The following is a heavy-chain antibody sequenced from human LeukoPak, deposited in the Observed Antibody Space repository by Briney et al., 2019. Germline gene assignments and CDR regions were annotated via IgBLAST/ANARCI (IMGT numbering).Heavy chain of an antibody. CDR2: EGSAGGT. J-gene: IGHJ3*02. V-gene: IGHV3-23*01. D-gene: IGHD2-15*01. CDR1: GFTFTNHA. Sequence: GGSLRLSCAASGFTFTNHAVSWVRQAPGKGLEWVSAEGSAGGTYYVDSVQGRFTISRDNSGKTMSLQMNRLRVEDTALYYCASRTWVGAGYSAFDIWGPGTMVTVSS. CDR3: ASRTWVGAGYSAFDI.